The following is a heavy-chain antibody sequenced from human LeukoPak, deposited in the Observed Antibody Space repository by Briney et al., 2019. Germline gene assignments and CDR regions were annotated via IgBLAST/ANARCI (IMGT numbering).Heavy chain of an antibody. CDR3: ARLFPSYDYVWGSYRINAFDI. CDR2: IYYSGST. V-gene: IGHV4-39*07. Sequence: PSETLSLTCTVSGGSISSSSYYWGWIRQPPGKGLEWIGSIYYSGSTYYNPSLKSRVTISVDTSKNQFSLKLSSVTAADTAVYYCARLFPSYDYVWGSYRINAFDIWGQGTMVTVSS. CDR1: GGSISSSSYY. J-gene: IGHJ3*02. D-gene: IGHD3-16*02.